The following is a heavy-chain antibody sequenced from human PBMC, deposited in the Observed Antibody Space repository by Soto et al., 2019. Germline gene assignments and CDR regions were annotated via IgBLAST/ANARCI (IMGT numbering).Heavy chain of an antibody. CDR3: AREGFYFFDY. CDR1: GFTVSSDY. Sequence: EVPLVESGGGLVQPGGSLTLSCAASGFTVSSDYMSWVRQAPGKGLEWVSVIDSAGSTHYADSVKGRFTISKDISKNTVYLQMNSLRADDTAVYYCAREGFYFFDYWGQGTLVTVSS. J-gene: IGHJ4*02. V-gene: IGHV3-66*01. CDR2: IDSAGST.